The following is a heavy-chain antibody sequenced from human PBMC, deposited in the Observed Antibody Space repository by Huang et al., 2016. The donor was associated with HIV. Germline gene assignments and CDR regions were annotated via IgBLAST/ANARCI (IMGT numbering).Heavy chain of an antibody. D-gene: IGHD5-12*01. CDR3: ARDLWLRDLYYYYYMDV. J-gene: IGHJ6*03. CDR1: RFTFSNYA. V-gene: IGHV3-30-3*01. CDR2: ISYDGSNK. Sequence: QVQLVESGGGVVQPGRSLRLSCAASRFTFSNYAMHWVRQAPGKGLEWVAVISYDGSNKCSADSVKGRFTISRDNSKNTLYLQMNSLRAEDTAVYYCARDLWLRDLYYYYYMDVWGKGTTVTVSS.